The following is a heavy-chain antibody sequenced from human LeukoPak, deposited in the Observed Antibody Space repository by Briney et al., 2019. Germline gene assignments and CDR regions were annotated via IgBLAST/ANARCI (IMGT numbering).Heavy chain of an antibody. V-gene: IGHV4-31*03. Sequence: PSETLSLTCTVSGGSISSGGYYWSWIRQHPGKGLEWIGYIYYSGSTYYNPSLKSRVTISVDTSMNQFSLKLSSVTAADTAVYYCASLPILGPAAIHYWGQGTLVTVSS. J-gene: IGHJ4*02. CDR3: ASLPILGPAAIHY. D-gene: IGHD2-2*02. CDR2: IYYSGST. CDR1: GGSISSGGYY.